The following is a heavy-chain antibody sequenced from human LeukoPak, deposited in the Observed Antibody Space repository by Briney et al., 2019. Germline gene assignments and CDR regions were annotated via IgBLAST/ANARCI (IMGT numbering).Heavy chain of an antibody. D-gene: IGHD2-2*01. CDR1: GGSIRSYY. CDR2: IYYSGST. Sequence: SETLSLTCTVSGGSIRSYYWSWIRQSPGKGLEWIGYIYYSGSTSYNPSLKSRVTISVDTSKNQISLKLNSVTAADTAVYYCARDRKGSSCYDYWGQGTLVTVSS. J-gene: IGHJ4*02. CDR3: ARDRKGSSCYDY. V-gene: IGHV4-59*01.